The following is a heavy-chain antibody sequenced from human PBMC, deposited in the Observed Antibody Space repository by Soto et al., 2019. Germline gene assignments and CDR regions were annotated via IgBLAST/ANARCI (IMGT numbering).Heavy chain of an antibody. CDR3: ARSPMTTVTTVDY. D-gene: IGHD4-17*01. CDR1: GDSISNYAYS. CDR2: IYYSGKT. J-gene: IGHJ4*02. V-gene: IGHV4-39*01. Sequence: SETLSLTCTVSGDSISNYAYSWGWIRQPPGKGLEYIGTIYYSGKTYYNWPLESRVTMSLDTSKNQFSLRLTSVTAADTAVYYCARSPMTTVTTVDYWGQGTLVTVSS.